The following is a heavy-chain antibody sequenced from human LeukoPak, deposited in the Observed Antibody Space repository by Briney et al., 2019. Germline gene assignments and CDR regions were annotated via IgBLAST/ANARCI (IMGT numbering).Heavy chain of an antibody. J-gene: IGHJ4*02. CDR3: ARGDMYYDSSGYYYDY. CDR2: IYTTGTT. V-gene: IGHV4-4*07. CDR1: GGSFSNNY. Sequence: SETLSLTCTVSGGSFSNNYWTWIRQPAGKGLEWIGRIYTTGTTYYNPSLKSRVTLSLDTSKNQFSLKLSSVTAADTAVYYCARGDMYYDSSGYYYDYWGQGTLVTVSS. D-gene: IGHD3-22*01.